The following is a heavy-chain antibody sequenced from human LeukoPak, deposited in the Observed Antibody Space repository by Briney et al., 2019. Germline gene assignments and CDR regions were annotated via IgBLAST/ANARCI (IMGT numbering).Heavy chain of an antibody. CDR3: ARDGEIENY. V-gene: IGHV4-34*01. D-gene: IGHD7-27*01. CDR1: GGSFSGYY. CDR2: INHSGST. Sequence: PSETLSLTCAVYGGSFSGYYWSWIRQPPGKGLEWIGEINHSGSTNYNPSLKSRVTISVDTSKNQFSLKLSSVTAADTAVYYCARDGEIENYWGQGNLVTVSS. J-gene: IGHJ4*02.